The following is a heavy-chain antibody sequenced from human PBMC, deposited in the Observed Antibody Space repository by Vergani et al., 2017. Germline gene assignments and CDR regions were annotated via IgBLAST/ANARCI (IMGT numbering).Heavy chain of an antibody. CDR2: IYSTGST. CDR1: GGSFNTYY. D-gene: IGHD3-9*01. J-gene: IGHJ6*02. Sequence: QVQLEESGPGLVKPSETLSLTCTVSGGSFNTYYWSWIRQSPGKGLEWIGYIYSTGSTNYNPSLNSRVTMSVDTSKYQFSLKLRSVTAADTAEYFCARVIYRDEASTGYRLEGRDIWGQGTTVTISS. V-gene: IGHV4-59*13. CDR3: ARVIYRDEASTGYRLEGRDI.